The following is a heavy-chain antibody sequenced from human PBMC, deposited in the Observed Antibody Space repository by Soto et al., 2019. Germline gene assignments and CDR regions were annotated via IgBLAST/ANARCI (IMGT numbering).Heavy chain of an antibody. D-gene: IGHD2-15*01. V-gene: IGHV4-34*01. CDR1: GGSFSGYY. J-gene: IGHJ6*02. Sequence: PSETLSLTCAVYGGSFSGYYWSWIRQPPGKGLEWIGEINHSGSTNYNPSLKSRVTISVDTSKNQFSLKLSSVTAADTAVYYCARGCRRLRGYCYYGMDVWGQGTTVTVSS. CDR2: INHSGST. CDR3: ARGCRRLRGYCYYGMDV.